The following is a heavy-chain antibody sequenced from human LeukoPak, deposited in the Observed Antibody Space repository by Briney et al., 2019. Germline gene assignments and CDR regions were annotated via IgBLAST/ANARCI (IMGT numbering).Heavy chain of an antibody. CDR1: GCTFSGYY. D-gene: IGHD6-19*01. V-gene: IGHV1-2*02. J-gene: IGHJ4*02. CDR2: NSNSGGT. Sequence: ASVKVSCKASGCTFSGYYMHWVRQAPGQGLEWMGWNSNSGGTNYAQKFQGRVTMTRDTSISTTYMELTSLKSDDTAVYYCARDLAGDGLSYFDYWGQGTLVTVSS. CDR3: ARDLAGDGLSYFDY.